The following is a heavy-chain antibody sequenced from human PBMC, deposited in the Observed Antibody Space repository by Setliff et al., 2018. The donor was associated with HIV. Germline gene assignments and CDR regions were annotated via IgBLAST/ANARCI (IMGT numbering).Heavy chain of an antibody. D-gene: IGHD5-18*01. Sequence: GGSLRLSCAASGFIVSNNYMNWVRQAPGKGLEWVSVIYIGGSTFYADSVKGRFTISRDNSKNTLYLQMNSLRAEDTAMYYCAKERGYNYGRGGAFDIWGQGTMVTVSS. CDR1: GFIVSNNY. J-gene: IGHJ3*02. CDR3: AKERGYNYGRGGAFDI. CDR2: IYIGGST. V-gene: IGHV3-53*01.